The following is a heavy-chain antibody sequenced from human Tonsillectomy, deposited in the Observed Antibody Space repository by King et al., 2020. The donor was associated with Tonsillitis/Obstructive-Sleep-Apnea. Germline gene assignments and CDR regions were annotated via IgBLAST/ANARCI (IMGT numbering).Heavy chain of an antibody. Sequence: VQLVESGGGLVQPGGSLRLSCAASGFTFSSSAMSWVRQTPGKGLEWVSAITGSGGTTYYADSVKGRFTISRDNSKNTLYLQMNSLSAEDTAVYYCAKALLMLAAHWGQGTLVSVSS. CDR1: GFTFSSSA. J-gene: IGHJ4*02. CDR2: ITGSGGTT. CDR3: AKALLMLAAH. V-gene: IGHV3-23*04. D-gene: IGHD3-16*01.